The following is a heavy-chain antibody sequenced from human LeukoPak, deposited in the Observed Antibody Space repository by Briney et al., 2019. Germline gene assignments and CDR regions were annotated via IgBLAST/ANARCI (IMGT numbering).Heavy chain of an antibody. CDR3: ARERVGESTTWYDLGYYYHGLDV. CDR1: GFTFSHSA. CDR2: ISYDGSQK. V-gene: IGHV3-30*04. J-gene: IGHJ6*02. Sequence: GGSLRLSCTASGFTFSHSAMHWVRQAPGKGLEWVAVISYDGSQKYYADSVKGRFTNSRDNSKNLLSLQLNNLRPEDTALYYCARERVGESTTWYDLGYYYHGLDVXGQGTTVIVSS. D-gene: IGHD3-10*01.